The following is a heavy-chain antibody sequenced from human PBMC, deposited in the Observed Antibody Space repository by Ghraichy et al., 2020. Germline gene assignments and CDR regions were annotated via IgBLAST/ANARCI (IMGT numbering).Heavy chain of an antibody. CDR1: GFTFSSYA. CDR3: AKDRYCSGGSCYSPLDY. V-gene: IGHV3-23*01. J-gene: IGHJ4*02. Sequence: GSLNVSCAASGFTFSSYAMSWVRQAPGKGLEWVSAISGSGGSTYYADSVKGRFTISRDNSKNTLYLQMNSLRAKDTAVYYCAKDRYCSGGSCYSPLDYWGQGTLVTVSS. D-gene: IGHD2-15*01. CDR2: ISGSGGST.